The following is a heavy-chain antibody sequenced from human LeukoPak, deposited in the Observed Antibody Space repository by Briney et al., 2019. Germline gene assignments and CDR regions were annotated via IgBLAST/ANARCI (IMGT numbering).Heavy chain of an antibody. Sequence: ASVKVSCKASGYTFTSYGISWVRQAPGQGLEWMGWISAYNGNTNYAQKLQGRVTMTTDTSTSTAYMELRSLRSDDTAVYYCASLNVAVAGTYDAFGIWGQGTMVTVSS. CDR1: GYTFTSYG. V-gene: IGHV1-18*01. CDR2: ISAYNGNT. J-gene: IGHJ3*02. CDR3: ASLNVAVAGTYDAFGI. D-gene: IGHD6-19*01.